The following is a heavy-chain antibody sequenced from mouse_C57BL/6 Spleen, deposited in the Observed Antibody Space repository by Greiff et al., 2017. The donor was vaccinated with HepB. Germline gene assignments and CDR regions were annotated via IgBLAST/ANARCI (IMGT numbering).Heavy chain of an antibody. CDR3: ARDGVYYGNSFAY. V-gene: IGHV5-4*01. Sequence: EVKLVESGGGLVKPGGSLKLSCAASGFTFSSYAMSWVRQTPEKRLEWVATISDGGSYTYYPDNVKGRFTISRDNAKNNLYLQMSHLKSEDTAMYYCARDGVYYGNSFAYWGQGTLVTVSA. D-gene: IGHD2-1*01. J-gene: IGHJ3*01. CDR2: ISDGGSYT. CDR1: GFTFSSYA.